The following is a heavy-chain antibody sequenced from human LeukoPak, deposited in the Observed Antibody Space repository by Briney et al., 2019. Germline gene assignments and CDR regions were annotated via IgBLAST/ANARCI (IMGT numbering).Heavy chain of an antibody. Sequence: SETLSPTCTVSGGSISSYYWSWIRQPPGKGLEWIGYIYYSGRTNYNPSLKRRLTISVDTSKNQFSLTLSSVTAADTAVYYCARGQKYRNGYTVTELGSGYFDYWGQGTLVTVSS. CDR1: GGSISSYY. CDR2: IYYSGRT. V-gene: IGHV4-59*01. J-gene: IGHJ4*02. D-gene: IGHD5-18*01. CDR3: ARGQKYRNGYTVTELGSGYFDY.